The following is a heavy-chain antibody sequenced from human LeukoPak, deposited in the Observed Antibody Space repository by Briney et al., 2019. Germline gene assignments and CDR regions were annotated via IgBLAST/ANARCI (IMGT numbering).Heavy chain of an antibody. J-gene: IGHJ4*02. CDR1: GFTFSSYE. CDR2: ISSSGRTT. V-gene: IGHV3-48*03. D-gene: IGHD6-6*01. CDR3: ASSSSLGN. Sequence: PGGSLRLSCAASGFTFSSYEMNWVRQAPGKGLEWVSYISSSGRTTYYADSVKGRFTISRDNAKNSLSLQMNSLRAEDTAVYYCASSSSLGNWGQGTLVTVSS.